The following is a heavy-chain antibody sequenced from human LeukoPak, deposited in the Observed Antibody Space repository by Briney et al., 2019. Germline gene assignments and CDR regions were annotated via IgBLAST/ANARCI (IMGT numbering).Heavy chain of an antibody. D-gene: IGHD5-12*01. CDR1: GFTFSDYG. Sequence: GGSLRLSCAASGFTFSDYGMHWVRQAPGKGLEWVAVISYDGSNKYYADSVKGRFTISRDPSKNTLSLQMNSLRAEDTAVYYCARDGLIVATTWGQGTLVTVSS. J-gene: IGHJ5*02. CDR3: ARDGLIVATT. CDR2: ISYDGSNK. V-gene: IGHV3-30*03.